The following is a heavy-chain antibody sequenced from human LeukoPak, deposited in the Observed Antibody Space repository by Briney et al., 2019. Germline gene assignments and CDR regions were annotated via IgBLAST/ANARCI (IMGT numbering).Heavy chain of an antibody. Sequence: PSETLSLTCAVYGGSFSGYYWSWIRQPPGKGLEWIGEINHSGSTNYNPSLKSRVTISVDTSKNQFSLKLSSVTAADTAVYYCARAPRLGYCSSTSCYRPYFGYWGQGTLVTVSS. D-gene: IGHD2-2*02. V-gene: IGHV4-34*01. CDR2: INHSGST. J-gene: IGHJ4*02. CDR1: GGSFSGYY. CDR3: ARAPRLGYCSSTSCYRPYFGY.